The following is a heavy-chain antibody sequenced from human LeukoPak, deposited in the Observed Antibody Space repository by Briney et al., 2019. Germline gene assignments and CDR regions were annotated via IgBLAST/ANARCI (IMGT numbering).Heavy chain of an antibody. D-gene: IGHD6-6*01. CDR1: GFTFSNYY. CDR2: VKEAESEK. V-gene: IGHV3-7*01. J-gene: IGHJ4*02. CDR3: ARDWGQLGVLSY. Sequence: GGSLRLSCAASGFTFSNYYMTWVRQAPGRGLEGVAAVKEAESEKYYVDSVKGRFTISRDNARNSLYLQMNSLRAEDTAVYYCARDWGQLGVLSYWGQGTLVTVSS.